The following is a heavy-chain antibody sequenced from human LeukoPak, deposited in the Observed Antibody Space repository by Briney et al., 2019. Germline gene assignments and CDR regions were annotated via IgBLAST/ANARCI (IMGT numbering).Heavy chain of an antibody. J-gene: IGHJ3*02. D-gene: IGHD3-16*01. CDR2: INTGNGHT. CDR3: ARDGLGEAFDI. CDR1: GYTFTSYA. Sequence: ASVKVSCKASGYTFTSYAMHWVRQAPGQRLEWLGWINTGNGHTKYSQNFQGRVTITRDTSASTAYMELSSLRSEDTAVYYCARDGLGEAFDIWGQGTMVTVSS. V-gene: IGHV1-3*04.